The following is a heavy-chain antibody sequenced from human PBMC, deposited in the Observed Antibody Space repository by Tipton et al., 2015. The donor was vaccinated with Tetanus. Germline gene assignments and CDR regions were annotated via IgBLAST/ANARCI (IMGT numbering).Heavy chain of an antibody. CDR1: GFTFSSYA. CDR2: ISYDGSNK. CDR3: ARVYYDSRGPNDAFDI. D-gene: IGHD3-22*01. Sequence: RSLRLSCAASGFTFSSYAMHWVRQAPGKGLEWVAVISYDGSNKYYADSVKGRFTISRDNAKNSLYLQMNSLRAEDTAVYYCARVYYDSRGPNDAFDIWGQGTMVTVSS. V-gene: IGHV3-30-3*01. J-gene: IGHJ3*02.